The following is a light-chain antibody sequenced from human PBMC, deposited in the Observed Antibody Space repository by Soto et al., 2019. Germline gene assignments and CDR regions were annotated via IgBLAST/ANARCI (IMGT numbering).Light chain of an antibody. CDR3: QSYDSSNWV. Sequence: NFMLTQPHSVSESPGKTVTIPCTRSSGSIASNYVQWYQQRPGSSPTTVIYEDNQRPSGVPDRFYGSIDSSSNSASLTISGLKTEDEADYYCQSYDSSNWVFGGGTKLTVL. CDR1: SGSIASNY. CDR2: EDN. J-gene: IGLJ3*02. V-gene: IGLV6-57*01.